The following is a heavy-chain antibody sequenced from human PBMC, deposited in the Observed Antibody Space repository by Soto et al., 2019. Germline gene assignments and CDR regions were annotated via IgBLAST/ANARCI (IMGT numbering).Heavy chain of an antibody. CDR1: GFTFSSYS. Sequence: VRLVESGGGLVKPGGSLRLSCATSGFTFSSYSVNWVRQAPGKGLEWVAVISYDGSDKYYADSVKGRFTISRDNSKNTLYLQMNSLRAEDTAVYYCAKVTGYCSSSSCRRDYYYYYGMDVWGQGTTVTVS. D-gene: IGHD2-2*01. J-gene: IGHJ6*02. V-gene: IGHV3-30*18. CDR2: ISYDGSDK. CDR3: AKVTGYCSSSSCRRDYYYYYGMDV.